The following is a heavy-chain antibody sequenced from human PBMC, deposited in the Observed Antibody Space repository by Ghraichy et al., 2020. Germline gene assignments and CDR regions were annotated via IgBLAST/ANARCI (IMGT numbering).Heavy chain of an antibody. V-gene: IGHV4-39*01. J-gene: IGHJ3*01. CDR3: ARHAVARSPAVG. Sequence: SETLSLTCTVSGGSISSSSYYWGWIRQPPGKGLEWIGSIYYSGSTYYNPSLKSRVTISVDTSKNQFSLKLSSVTAADTAVYYCARHAVARSPAVGWGQGTMVTVSS. D-gene: IGHD2-15*01. CDR2: IYYSGST. CDR1: GGSISSSSYY.